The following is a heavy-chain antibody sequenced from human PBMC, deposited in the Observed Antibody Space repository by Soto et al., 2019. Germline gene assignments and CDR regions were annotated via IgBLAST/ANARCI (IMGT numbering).Heavy chain of an antibody. CDR2: VYYSGIT. J-gene: IGHJ4*02. CDR1: GGSISSYY. D-gene: IGHD2-2*01. Sequence: SETLSLTCTVSGGSISSYYWSWIRQPPGKGLEWIGYVYYSGITNYNPSLKSRVTISVDTSKNQFSLKLTSVTAADTAVYYCAKLSSNFDYWGQGTLVTGSS. V-gene: IGHV4-59*01. CDR3: AKLSSNFDY.